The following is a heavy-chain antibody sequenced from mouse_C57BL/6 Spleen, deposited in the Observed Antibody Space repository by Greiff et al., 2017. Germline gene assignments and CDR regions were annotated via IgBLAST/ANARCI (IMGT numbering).Heavy chain of an antibody. CDR1: GFSFNTYA. Sequence: EVQGVESGGGLVQPKGSLKLSCAASGFSFNTYAMNWVRQAPGKGLEWVARIRSKSNNYATYYADSVKDRFTISKDDLESMLYLQMNNLKTEDTAMYYCVRQIYYYGSSHFDYWGQGTTLTVSS. D-gene: IGHD1-1*01. CDR2: IRSKSNNYAT. V-gene: IGHV10-1*01. J-gene: IGHJ2*01. CDR3: VRQIYYYGSSHFDY.